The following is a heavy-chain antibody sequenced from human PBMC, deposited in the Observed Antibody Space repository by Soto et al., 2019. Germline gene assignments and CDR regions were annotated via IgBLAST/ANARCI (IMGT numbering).Heavy chain of an antibody. Sequence: LSLTCTVSGGSISSGDYYWSWIRQHPGKGLEWIGYIYNSGSTYHNPSLKSRVTISVDTSKNQFSLKLSSVTAADTAVYYCARRNYDSRAGFDPWGQGTLVTVSS. J-gene: IGHJ5*02. D-gene: IGHD3-22*01. CDR3: ARRNYDSRAGFDP. CDR1: GGSISSGDYY. V-gene: IGHV4-31*03. CDR2: IYNSGST.